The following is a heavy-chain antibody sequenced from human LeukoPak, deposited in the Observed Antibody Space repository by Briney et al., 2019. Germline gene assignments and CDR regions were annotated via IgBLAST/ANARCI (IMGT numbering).Heavy chain of an antibody. CDR2: ISSSSSYT. V-gene: IGHV3-11*06. D-gene: IGHD5-12*01. J-gene: IGHJ4*02. Sequence: GGSLTLSCAASGFTFSDYYMSWIRQAPGKGLEWVSYISSSSSYTNYADSVKGRFTISRDNAKNSLYLQMNSLRAEDTAVYYCARDRGFVRSPPDYWGQGTLVTVSS. CDR1: GFTFSDYY. CDR3: ARDRGFVRSPPDY.